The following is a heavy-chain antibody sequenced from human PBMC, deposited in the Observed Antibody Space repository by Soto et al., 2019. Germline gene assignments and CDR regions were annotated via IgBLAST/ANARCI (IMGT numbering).Heavy chain of an antibody. D-gene: IGHD2-2*01. CDR3: ARGKYYYYYYAMDV. CDR2: INHSGNT. CDR1: GGSFSGYY. V-gene: IGHV4-34*01. Sequence: SENLSLTCAVYGGSFSGYYWSWIRQSPGKGLEWIGEINHSGNTNYNPSLKSRVTISVDTSKNQFSPKLSSVTAADTAMYYCARGKYYYYYYAMDVWGQGTTVTVSS. J-gene: IGHJ6*02.